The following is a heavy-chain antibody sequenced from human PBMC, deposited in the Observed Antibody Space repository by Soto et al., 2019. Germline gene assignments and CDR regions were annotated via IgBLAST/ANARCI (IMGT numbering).Heavy chain of an antibody. CDR1: GFSLSTGGVG. Sequence: QITLKESGPPLVKPTQTLTLTCTFSGFSLSTGGVGVGWIRQPPGKALEWLALICWDDDKRYSPSLKSRLTITKDASKNQVVLTMTNMDPVDTGTYYCAHSRCGGDCLQSYSSHYYYGMDVWGQGTTVTVSS. V-gene: IGHV2-5*02. D-gene: IGHD2-21*02. CDR3: AHSRCGGDCLQSYSSHYYYGMDV. J-gene: IGHJ6*02. CDR2: ICWDDDK.